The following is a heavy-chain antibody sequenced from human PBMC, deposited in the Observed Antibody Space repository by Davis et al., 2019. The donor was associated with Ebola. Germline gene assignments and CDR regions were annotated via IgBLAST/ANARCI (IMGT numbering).Heavy chain of an antibody. D-gene: IGHD5-12*01. CDR3: ARGDIVATMGSWFDP. V-gene: IGHV1-8*01. Sequence: AASVKVSCKASGYTFTSYDVHWVRRAPGQGLEWMGWMNPNSRNTGYAQKFQGRLTMTRDTSISTAYMELSGLRPEDMGVYYCARGDIVATMGSWFDPWGQGVLVTVSS. J-gene: IGHJ5*02. CDR2: MNPNSRNT. CDR1: GYTFTSYD.